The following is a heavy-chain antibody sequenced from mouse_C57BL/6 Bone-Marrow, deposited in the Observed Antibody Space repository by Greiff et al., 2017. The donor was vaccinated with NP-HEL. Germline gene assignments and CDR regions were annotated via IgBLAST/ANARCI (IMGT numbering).Heavy chain of an antibody. CDR1: GFSFNTYA. J-gene: IGHJ2*01. CDR3: VRQRTGTLYYFDY. V-gene: IGHV10-1*01. CDR2: IRSKSNNYAT. D-gene: IGHD4-1*01. Sequence: VQLQQSGGGLVQPKGSLKLSCAASGFSFNTYAMNWVRQAPGKGLEWVARIRSKSNNYATYYAESVKDRFTISRDDSESMLYLQMNNLKTEDTAMYYCVRQRTGTLYYFDYWGKGTTLTVSS.